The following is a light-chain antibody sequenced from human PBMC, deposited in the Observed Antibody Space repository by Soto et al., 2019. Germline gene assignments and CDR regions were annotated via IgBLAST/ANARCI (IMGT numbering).Light chain of an antibody. CDR2: SNN. J-gene: IGLJ3*02. Sequence: QSVLTQPPSASGTPGQRVTISCSGSSSNIGSNTVNWYQQLPGTAPKLLIYSNNQRPSGVPDRFSGSKSGTSASLAISGLQADDEADFYCTSFSSTNTPWVFGGGTKLTVL. V-gene: IGLV1-44*01. CDR3: TSFSSTNTPWV. CDR1: SSNIGSNT.